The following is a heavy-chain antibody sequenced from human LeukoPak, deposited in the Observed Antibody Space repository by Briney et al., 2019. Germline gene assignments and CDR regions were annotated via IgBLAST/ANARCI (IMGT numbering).Heavy chain of an antibody. CDR1: GYTFTGYY. Sequence: ASVKVSCKASGYTFTGYYMHWVRQAPGQGLEWMGWINPNSGGTNYAQKFQGRVTITADKSTSTAYMELSSLRSEDTAVYYCARDNDSRDPPHFDYWGQGTLVTVSS. CDR2: INPNSGGT. CDR3: ARDNDSRDPPHFDY. V-gene: IGHV1-2*02. J-gene: IGHJ4*02. D-gene: IGHD3-16*01.